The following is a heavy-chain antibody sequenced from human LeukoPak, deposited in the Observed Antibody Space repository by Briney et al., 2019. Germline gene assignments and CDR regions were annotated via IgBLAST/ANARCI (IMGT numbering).Heavy chain of an antibody. CDR2: IYYSGST. CDR1: GGSISSSSDY. V-gene: IGHV4-39*01. CDR3: AGRGITIFGVVYSEFWFDP. J-gene: IGHJ5*02. D-gene: IGHD3-3*01. Sequence: SETLSLTCTVSGGSISSSSDYWGWIRQPPGKGLEWIGSIYYSGSTYYNPSLKSRVTISVDTSKNQFSLKLSSVTAADTAVYYCAGRGITIFGVVYSEFWFDPWGQGTLVTVSS.